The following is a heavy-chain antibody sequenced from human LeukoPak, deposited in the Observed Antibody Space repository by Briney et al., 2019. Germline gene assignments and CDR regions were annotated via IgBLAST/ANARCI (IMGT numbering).Heavy chain of an antibody. D-gene: IGHD3-22*01. J-gene: IGHJ3*02. V-gene: IGHV4-4*09. CDR2: IYTSGST. CDR3: ARGTFNYYDSSGYYSLRRNDAFDI. CDR1: GGSISSYY. Sequence: SETPSLTCTVSGGSISSYYWSWIRQPPGKGLEWIGYIYTSGSTNYNPSLKSRVTISVDTSKNQFSLKLSSVTAADTAVYYCARGTFNYYDSSGYYSLRRNDAFDIWGQGTMVTVSS.